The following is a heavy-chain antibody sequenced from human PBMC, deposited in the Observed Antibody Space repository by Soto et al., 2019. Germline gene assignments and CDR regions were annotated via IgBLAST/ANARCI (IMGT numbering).Heavy chain of an antibody. Sequence: SETLSLTCTVSGDSITSNSYFWAWIRQPPGKGLEWIGSIYYSGSTYYNPSLKSRVTISVDTSKNQFSLKLSSVTAADTAVYYCARQRVTNWFDPWGQGTLVTVSS. CDR2: IYYSGST. CDR3: ARQRVTNWFDP. V-gene: IGHV4-39*01. J-gene: IGHJ5*02. CDR1: GDSITSNSYF.